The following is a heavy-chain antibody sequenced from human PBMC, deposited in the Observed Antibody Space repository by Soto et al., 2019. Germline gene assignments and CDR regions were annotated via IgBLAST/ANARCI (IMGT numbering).Heavy chain of an antibody. J-gene: IGHJ4*02. CDR3: ARDFRSERVDTAMVH. CDR1: GFIFSSYA. CDR2: ISYDGSNK. D-gene: IGHD5-18*01. V-gene: IGHV3-30-3*01. Sequence: QVQLVESGGGVVQPGRSLRLSCAASGFIFSSYAMHWVRQAPGKGLEWVAVISYDGSNKYYADSVKGRFTISRDNSKNTLYLQMNSLRAEDTAVYYCARDFRSERVDTAMVHWGQGTLVTVSS.